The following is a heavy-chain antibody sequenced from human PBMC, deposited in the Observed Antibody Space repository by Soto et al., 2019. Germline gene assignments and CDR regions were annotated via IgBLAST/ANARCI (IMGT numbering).Heavy chain of an antibody. V-gene: IGHV3-64*01. CDR3: ARSSDYRGNLIFDS. J-gene: IGHJ4*02. D-gene: IGHD4-17*01. CDR2: ISSNGGST. CDR1: GFTFSSYA. Sequence: PGGSLRLSCAASGFTFSSYAMHWVRQAPGKGLEYVSAISSNGGSTYYANSVKGRFTISRDNSKNTLYLQMGSLRAEDMAVYYCARSSDYRGNLIFDSWGQGIVVTVSS.